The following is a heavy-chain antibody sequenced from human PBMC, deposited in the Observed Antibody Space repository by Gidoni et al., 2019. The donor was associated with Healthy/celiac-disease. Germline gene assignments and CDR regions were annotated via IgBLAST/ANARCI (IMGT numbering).Heavy chain of an antibody. J-gene: IGHJ4*02. CDR2: IYYSGST. V-gene: IGHV4-30-4*01. D-gene: IGHD3-3*01. Sequence: QVQLQESGPGLVKPSQTLSLTCTVSGGSISSGDYYWSWIRQPPGKGLEWIGYIYYSGSTYYNPSLKSRVTISVDTSKNQFSLKLSSVTAADTAVYYCARVRRSYDFWSGYHDYWGQGTLVTVSS. CDR1: GGSISSGDYY. CDR3: ARVRRSYDFWSGYHDY.